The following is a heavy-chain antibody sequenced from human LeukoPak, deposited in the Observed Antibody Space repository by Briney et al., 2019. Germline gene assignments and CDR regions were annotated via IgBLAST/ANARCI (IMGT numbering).Heavy chain of an antibody. Sequence: PSETLSLICTVSGGSISIGDYYWSWIRQPPGKGLEWIGYIYYSGSTYYNPSLKSRVIISVDTSKNQFSLKLSSVTAADTAVYYCAREKSGSYYENFDYWGQRSLVTVSS. CDR2: IYYSGST. V-gene: IGHV4-30-4*01. D-gene: IGHD3-10*01. CDR3: AREKSGSYYENFDY. J-gene: IGHJ4*02. CDR1: GGSISIGDYY.